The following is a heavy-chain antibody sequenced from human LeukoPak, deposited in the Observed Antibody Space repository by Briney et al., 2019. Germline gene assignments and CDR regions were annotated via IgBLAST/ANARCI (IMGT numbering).Heavy chain of an antibody. V-gene: IGHV1-69*13. J-gene: IGHJ4*02. CDR2: IIPIFGTA. CDR1: GGTFSSYA. Sequence: SVKVSCKASGGTFSSYAISWVRQAPGQGLEWMGGIIPIFGTANYAQKFQGRVTITADESTSTAYMGLSSLRSEDTAVYYCARGDFWSGYTYYFDYWGQGTLVTASS. D-gene: IGHD3-3*01. CDR3: ARGDFWSGYTYYFDY.